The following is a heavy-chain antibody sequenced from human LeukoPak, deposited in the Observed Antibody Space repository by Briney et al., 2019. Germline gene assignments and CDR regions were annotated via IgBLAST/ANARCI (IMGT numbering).Heavy chain of an antibody. CDR1: GASMSDHS. Sequence: SETLSLTCSVSGASMSDHSWSWIRQPPGKGLGWIANIADTGFTNDNPSLKSRVTSSIDTSKNQFSLRLTSVTAADTAVYYCARGTTVATRHYYSYYMDAWGRGTTVTVSS. CDR3: ARGTTVATRHYYSYYMDA. D-gene: IGHD4-23*01. CDR2: IADTGFT. V-gene: IGHV4-59*11. J-gene: IGHJ6*03.